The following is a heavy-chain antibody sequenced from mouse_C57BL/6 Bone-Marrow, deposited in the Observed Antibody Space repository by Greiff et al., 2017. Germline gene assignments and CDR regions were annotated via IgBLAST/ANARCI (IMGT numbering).Heavy chain of an antibody. CDR2: IDPENGDT. CDR3: TTSLTGAMDY. D-gene: IGHD4-1*01. V-gene: IGHV14-4*01. CDR1: GFNIKDDY. J-gene: IGHJ4*01. Sequence: LQESGAELVRPGASVKLSCTASGFNIKDDYMHWVKQRPEQGLEWIGWIDPENGDTEYASKFQGKATITADTSSNTAYLQLSSLTSEDTAVYYCTTSLTGAMDYWGQGTSVTVSS.